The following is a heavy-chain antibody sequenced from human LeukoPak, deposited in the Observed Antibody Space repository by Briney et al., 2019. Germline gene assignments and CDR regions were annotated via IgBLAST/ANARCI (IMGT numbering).Heavy chain of an antibody. V-gene: IGHV3-21*01. Sequence: PGGSLRLSCAASGFTFSSYSMNWVRRAPGKGLEWVSSISSSSSYIYYADSVKGRFTISRDNAKNSLYLQMNSLRAEDTAVYYCARLVGATQHAFDIWGQGTMVTVSS. D-gene: IGHD1-26*01. CDR2: ISSSSSYI. CDR3: ARLVGATQHAFDI. CDR1: GFTFSSYS. J-gene: IGHJ3*02.